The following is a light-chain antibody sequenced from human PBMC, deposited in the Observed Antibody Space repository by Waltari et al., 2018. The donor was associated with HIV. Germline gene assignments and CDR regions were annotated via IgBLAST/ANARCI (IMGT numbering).Light chain of an antibody. J-gene: IGKJ4*01. CDR1: QSISNY. CDR3: QQSQSTPLT. Sequence: DIQMTQSPSSLSAYVGDRVTITCRASQSISNYLNWYQQKPGRAPNLLIYAASSLQSGVPSRFSGSGSGTDFTLTISSLQPEDSASYYCQQSQSTPLTFGGGTKVEIK. CDR2: AAS. V-gene: IGKV1-39*01.